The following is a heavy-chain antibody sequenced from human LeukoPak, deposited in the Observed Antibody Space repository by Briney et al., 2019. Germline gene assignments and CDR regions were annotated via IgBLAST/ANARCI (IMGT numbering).Heavy chain of an antibody. CDR3: AKDMDGYNPSDAFDI. CDR1: GFTFDDYA. CDR2: IGWNSGSI. D-gene: IGHD5-24*01. J-gene: IGHJ3*02. Sequence: GRSLRLSCAASGFTFDDYAMHWVRQAPGKGREWVSGIGWNSGSIGYADSVKGRFTISRDNAKNSLYLQMNSLRAEDTALYYCAKDMDGYNPSDAFDIWGQGTMVTVSS. V-gene: IGHV3-9*01.